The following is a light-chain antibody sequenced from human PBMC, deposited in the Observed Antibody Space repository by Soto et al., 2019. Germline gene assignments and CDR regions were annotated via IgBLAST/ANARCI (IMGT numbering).Light chain of an antibody. Sequence: QSALTQPASVSGSPGQSITISCTGANSDIGDWNYVSWYQQYPGKAPKVIIYEVNYRPSGVSYRFSGSKSGNTASLSISGLQAEDEADYYCSSFSSGTTLFVFGGGTKVTVL. CDR1: NSDIGDWNY. CDR3: SSFSSGTTLFV. V-gene: IGLV2-14*01. J-gene: IGLJ1*01. CDR2: EVN.